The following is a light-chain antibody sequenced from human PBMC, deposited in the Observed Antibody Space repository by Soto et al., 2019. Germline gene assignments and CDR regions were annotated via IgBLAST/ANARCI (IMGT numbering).Light chain of an antibody. Sequence: EIVMTQSPATLSVSPGERATLSCRASQSVSSNLAWYQQRPGQAPRLLVYGASTRATGIPARFSGSGSGTEFTLTISSLQSEDFAVYYCQHYHNWPPWTFGQGTKV. CDR2: GAS. J-gene: IGKJ1*01. V-gene: IGKV3-15*01. CDR3: QHYHNWPPWT. CDR1: QSVSSN.